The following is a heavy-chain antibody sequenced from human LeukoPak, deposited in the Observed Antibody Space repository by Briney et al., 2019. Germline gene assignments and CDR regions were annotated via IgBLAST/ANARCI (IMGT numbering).Heavy chain of an antibody. D-gene: IGHD6-6*01. CDR1: GGSFSGYY. Sequence: SETLSLTCAVYGGSFSGYYWSWIRQPPGKGLEWIGEINHSGSTNYNPSLKSRVTISVDTSKNQCSLKLSSLTASDTAVYYCARVPTPRYRSSSWGQGTLVTVSS. CDR3: ARVPTPRYRSSS. CDR2: INHSGST. J-gene: IGHJ5*02. V-gene: IGHV4-34*01.